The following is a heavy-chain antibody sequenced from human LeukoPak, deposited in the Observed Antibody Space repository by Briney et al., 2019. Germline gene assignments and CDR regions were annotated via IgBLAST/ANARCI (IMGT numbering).Heavy chain of an antibody. J-gene: IGHJ6*02. CDR1: GGSISSDNYY. V-gene: IGHV4-61*02. Sequence: SQTLSLTCTASGGSISSDNYYWSWNRQPAGQELEWIRRIYTSRCTNYNPSLKSRVTISVDTSKIQFSLKLSSVTAADTAVYYCARGGGRDFWSGYYRPYYYGMDVWGQGTTVTVSS. CDR2: IYTSRCT. D-gene: IGHD3-3*01. CDR3: ARGGGRDFWSGYYRPYYYGMDV.